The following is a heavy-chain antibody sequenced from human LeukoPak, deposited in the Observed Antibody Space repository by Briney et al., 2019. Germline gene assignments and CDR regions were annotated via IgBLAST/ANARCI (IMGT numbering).Heavy chain of an antibody. CDR3: ARRRGYSGYDWGHAFDI. Sequence: PGGSLRLSCAASGFTVSTSYMSWVRQAPGKGLEWVSVIYSGGTTHYADSVKGRFTISRDNSEKTLYLQMNSLTAEGRAVYYCARRRGYSGYDWGHAFDIWGQGTMVTVSS. D-gene: IGHD5-12*01. V-gene: IGHV3-53*01. CDR2: IYSGGTT. J-gene: IGHJ3*02. CDR1: GFTVSTSY.